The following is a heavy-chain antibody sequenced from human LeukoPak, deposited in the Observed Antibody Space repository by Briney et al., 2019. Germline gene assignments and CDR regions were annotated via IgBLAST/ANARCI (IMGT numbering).Heavy chain of an antibody. CDR1: GFTFNNYW. D-gene: IGHD1-26*01. Sequence: PGGSLRPSCAASGFTFNNYWMNWVRQAPGKGLEWVANIKPDGSEKYYVDSVKGRFTISRDNAKNSLYLQMNSLRAEDTAVYYCARGRGAGIWGQGTLVTVSS. CDR3: ARGRGAGI. CDR2: IKPDGSEK. V-gene: IGHV3-7*01. J-gene: IGHJ4*02.